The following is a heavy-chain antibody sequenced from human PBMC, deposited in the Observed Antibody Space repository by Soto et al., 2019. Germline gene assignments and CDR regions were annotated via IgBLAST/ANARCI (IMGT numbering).Heavy chain of an antibody. CDR2: ISYSGST. D-gene: IGHD2-8*01. Sequence: QVQLQESGPGLVKPSRTLSLTCTVSGGSISSINYYWSWIRQHPEKGLEWIGYISYSGSTFYNSSLKSRVTISLDTSKNQFSLKLTSVTAADTAIYYCARSAQWDGFDPWGQGTMVTVSS. V-gene: IGHV4-31*03. J-gene: IGHJ3*01. CDR1: GGSISSINYY. CDR3: ARSAQWDGFDP.